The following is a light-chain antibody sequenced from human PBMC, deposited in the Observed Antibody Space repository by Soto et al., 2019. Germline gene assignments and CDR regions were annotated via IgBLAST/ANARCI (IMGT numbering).Light chain of an antibody. CDR1: SSNIGAGYD. CDR2: GNN. Sequence: QSVLTQPPSVSGVPGQRVTISCTGSSSNIGAGYDVHWYQQLPGTAPKLLIYGNNNRPSGVPDRFSGSKSGTSASLAITGLQAEDEADYYCQSYDSSLNGVVFGGGTKLTVL. CDR3: QSYDSSLNGVV. J-gene: IGLJ2*01. V-gene: IGLV1-40*01.